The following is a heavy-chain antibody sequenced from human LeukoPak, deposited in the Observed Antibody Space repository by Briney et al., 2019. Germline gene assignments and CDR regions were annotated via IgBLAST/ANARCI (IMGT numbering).Heavy chain of an antibody. CDR2: IIPIFGTA. V-gene: IGHV1-69*13. CDR3: ARANRPLGYCSSTSCYGYFIY. CDR1: GGTFISYA. D-gene: IGHD2-2*01. J-gene: IGHJ4*02. Sequence: SVKVSCKASGGTFISYAISWVRQAPGQGLEWMGGIIPIFGTANYAQKFQGRVTITADESTSTAYMELSSLRSEDTAVYYCARANRPLGYCSSTSCYGYFIYWGQGTLVTVSS.